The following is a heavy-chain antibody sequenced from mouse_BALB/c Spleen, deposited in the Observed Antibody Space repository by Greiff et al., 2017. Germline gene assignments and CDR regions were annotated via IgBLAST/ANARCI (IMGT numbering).Heavy chain of an antibody. CDR1: GFTFSSYA. V-gene: IGHV5-9-4*01. Sequence: EVMLVESGGGLVKPGGSLKLSCAASGFTFSSYAMSWVRQSPEKRLEWVAEISSGGSYTYYPDTVTGRFTISRDNAKNTLYLEMSSLRSEDTAMYYCGREATVVGPQYAMDYWGQGTSVTVSA. CDR3: GREATVVGPQYAMDY. D-gene: IGHD1-1*01. CDR2: ISSGGSYT. J-gene: IGHJ4*01.